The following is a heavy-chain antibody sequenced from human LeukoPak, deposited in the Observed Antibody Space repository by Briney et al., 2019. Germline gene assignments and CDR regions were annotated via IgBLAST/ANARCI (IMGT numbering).Heavy chain of an antibody. CDR1: GFTFSIYA. Sequence: PGGSLRLSCAASGFTFSIYAMTWVRQAPGKGLEWVSGISASGDSTYYADSVKGRFTISRDKAKNTLYLQMNSLRAEDTAVYYCARDRSMPGSRGFDYWGQGTLVTVSS. D-gene: IGHD2/OR15-2a*01. J-gene: IGHJ4*02. CDR2: ISASGDST. CDR3: ARDRSMPGSRGFDY. V-gene: IGHV3-23*01.